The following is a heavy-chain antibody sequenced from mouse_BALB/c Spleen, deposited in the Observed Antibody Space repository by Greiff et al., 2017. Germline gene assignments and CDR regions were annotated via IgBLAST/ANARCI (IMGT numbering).Heavy chain of an antibody. J-gene: IGHJ2*01. CDR2: INPSNGGT. V-gene: IGHV1S81*02. CDR3: TRSYYYGSSYDYFDY. D-gene: IGHD1-1*01. CDR1: GYTFTSYY. Sequence: QVQLKESGAELVKPGASVKLSCKASGYTFTSYYMYWVKQRPGQGLEWIGEINPSNGGTNFNEKFKSKATLTVDKSSSTAYMQLSSLTSEDSAVYYCTRSYYYGSSYDYFDYWGQGTTLTVSS.